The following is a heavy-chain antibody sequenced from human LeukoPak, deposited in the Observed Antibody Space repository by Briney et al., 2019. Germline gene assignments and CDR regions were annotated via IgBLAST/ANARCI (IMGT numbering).Heavy chain of an antibody. V-gene: IGHV3-23*01. CDR3: ARGFWSGYSDY. CDR1: GFTFSSYA. CDR2: ISGSGGST. D-gene: IGHD3-3*01. J-gene: IGHJ4*02. Sequence: GGSLRLSCAASGFTFSSYAMSWVRQAPGKGLEWVSAISGSGGSTYYADSVKGRFTFSRDNSKNTLYLQMNSLRAEDTAVYYCARGFWSGYSDYWGQGTLVTVSS.